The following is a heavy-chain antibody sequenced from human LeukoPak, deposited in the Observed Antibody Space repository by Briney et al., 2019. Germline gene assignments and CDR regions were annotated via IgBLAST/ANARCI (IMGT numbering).Heavy chain of an antibody. Sequence: GRSLRLSCATAGLTLSSNGVGWVSQEGREWMGWGEVISYDGSNKYYADSVKGRFTISTDNSKTTLYLQMSSLIAEDTAVYYCANSKEYQLLSIDYWGQGTLVTVPS. CDR3: ANSKEYQLLSIDY. CDR1: GLTLSSNG. V-gene: IGHV3-30*18. D-gene: IGHD2-2*01. J-gene: IGHJ4*02. CDR2: ISYDGSNK.